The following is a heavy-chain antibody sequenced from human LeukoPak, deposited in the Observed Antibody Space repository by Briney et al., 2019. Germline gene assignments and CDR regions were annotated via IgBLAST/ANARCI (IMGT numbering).Heavy chain of an antibody. CDR1: GFFFSNYA. CDR3: ASPGGYPNY. J-gene: IGHJ4*02. V-gene: IGHV3-30*02. Sequence: GGSLRLSCAASGFFFSNYAMTWVRQAPGKGLEWVAFIRYDGSNKYYADSVKGRFTISRDNSKNTLYLQMNSLRAEDTAVYYCASPGGYPNYWGQGTLVTVSS. D-gene: IGHD3-10*01. CDR2: IRYDGSNK.